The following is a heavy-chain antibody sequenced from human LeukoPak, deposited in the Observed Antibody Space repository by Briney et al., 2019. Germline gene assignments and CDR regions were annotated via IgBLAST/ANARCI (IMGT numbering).Heavy chain of an antibody. CDR3: ASTFPYCGGGSCAL. Sequence: GGSLRLSCAAPGFTLSNYWMKWVRQAPGKGPEGVANINQGGSETNYVASVKGGFSISRENAKNSLYLQMNSLRAEDTAIYYCASTFPYCGGGSCALGGQGTLVTVSS. D-gene: IGHD2-15*01. J-gene: IGHJ4*02. CDR1: GFTLSNYW. CDR2: INQGGSET. V-gene: IGHV3-7*01.